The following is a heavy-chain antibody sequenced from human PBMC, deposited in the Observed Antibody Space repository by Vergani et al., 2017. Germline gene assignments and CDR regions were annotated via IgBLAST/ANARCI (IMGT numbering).Heavy chain of an antibody. D-gene: IGHD2-21*01. Sequence: QVQLVQSGAEVKKPGASVRVSCKTSGYTFTNYYIHWVRQAPGQGLEWMGILNPTTGHTTSAQKFMGRVDMTRDPSTDTSTRTVQMTLSSLRSEDTAVYYCARSIGYCAGATCRAYYFDHWGQGTRVTVSS. CDR3: ARSIGYCAGATCRAYYFDH. V-gene: IGHV1-46*01. CDR1: GYTFTNYY. CDR2: LNPTTGHT. J-gene: IGHJ5*02.